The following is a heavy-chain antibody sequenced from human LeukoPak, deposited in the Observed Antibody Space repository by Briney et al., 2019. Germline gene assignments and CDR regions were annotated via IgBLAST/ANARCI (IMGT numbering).Heavy chain of an antibody. CDR2: ISTSGGTT. D-gene: IGHD2-15*01. J-gene: IGHJ4*02. V-gene: IGHV3-23*01. CDR1: GFTFNNYA. CDR3: ARLSGGSCFHPCDS. Sequence: PGGSLRLSCAASGFTFNNYAMSWVRQAPGKGLEWVSSISTSGGTTYYADSVKGRFTISRDNSKNTLFLQVNSLRAEDTAVYYCARLSGGSCFHPCDSRGQGTLVTVSS.